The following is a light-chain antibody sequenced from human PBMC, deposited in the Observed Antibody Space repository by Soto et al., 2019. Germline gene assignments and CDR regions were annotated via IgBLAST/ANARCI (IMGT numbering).Light chain of an antibody. CDR1: TDGFETYNQ. Sequence: QSALTQPASMSGSPGQSITISCSGTTDGFETYNQVSWYQQHPGKAPKILIYEGSKRPSGVSNRFSGYKSGNTASLTISGLQAEDEADYFCSSYVGDSAYAFGTGTKLTVL. J-gene: IGLJ1*01. CDR3: SSYVGDSAYA. CDR2: EGS. V-gene: IGLV2-23*01.